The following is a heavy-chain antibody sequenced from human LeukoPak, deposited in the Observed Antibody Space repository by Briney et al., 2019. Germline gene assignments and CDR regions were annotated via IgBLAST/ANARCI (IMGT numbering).Heavy chain of an antibody. J-gene: IGHJ4*02. Sequence: ASVKVSCKASGYPFTTYYLNWVRQAPGQGLEWMGLINPTGGSTNYAQKFQGRVTMTRDTSTSTVYMELGSLTSEDTALYFCARAALGRRLPFDYWDQGTLVTVSS. V-gene: IGHV1-46*01. D-gene: IGHD3-16*01. CDR1: GYPFTTYY. CDR3: ARAALGRRLPFDY. CDR2: INPTGGST.